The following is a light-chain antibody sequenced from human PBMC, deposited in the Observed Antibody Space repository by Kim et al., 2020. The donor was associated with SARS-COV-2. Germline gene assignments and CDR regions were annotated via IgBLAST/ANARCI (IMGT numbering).Light chain of an antibody. J-gene: IGKJ4*01. CDR2: GAS. Sequence: ASVGDRVTITCRASQNINSYLAWFQQKPGKAPKSLSYGASDLVGGVPSKFSGSGSETDFSLTISSLQPEDSANYYCQQYSSYTLTFGGGTKVDIK. V-gene: IGKV1-16*02. CDR1: QNINSY. CDR3: QQYSSYTLT.